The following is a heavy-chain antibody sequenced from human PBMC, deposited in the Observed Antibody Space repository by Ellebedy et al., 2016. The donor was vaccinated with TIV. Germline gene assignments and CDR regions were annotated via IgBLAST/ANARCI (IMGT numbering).Heavy chain of an antibody. D-gene: IGHD3-16*01. CDR2: ISGGGDNA. CDR1: GFTFGAFA. CDR3: AKGTSSGFNYDRVGFEY. J-gene: IGHJ4*02. Sequence: GESLKISCAASGFTFGAFAVHWVRQAPGKGLEWLSAISGGGDNAYHADSVKGRFTVSRDNSKNTLYLQMNRLRTEDTAVYYCAKGTSSGFNYDRVGFEYWGQGALVTVSS. V-gene: IGHV3-23*01.